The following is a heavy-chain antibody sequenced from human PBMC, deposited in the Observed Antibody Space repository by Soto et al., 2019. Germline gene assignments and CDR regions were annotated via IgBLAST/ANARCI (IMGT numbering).Heavy chain of an antibody. CDR3: AREEQQLVWYYFDY. J-gene: IGHJ4*02. D-gene: IGHD6-13*01. V-gene: IGHV3-30-3*01. Sequence: QVQLVESGGGVVQPGRSLRLSCAASGFTFSSYAMHWVRQAPGKGLEWVAVISYDGSNKYYADSVKGRFTISRDNSKNTLYRQMNSLRAEDTAVYYCAREEQQLVWYYFDYWGQGTLVTVSS. CDR2: ISYDGSNK. CDR1: GFTFSSYA.